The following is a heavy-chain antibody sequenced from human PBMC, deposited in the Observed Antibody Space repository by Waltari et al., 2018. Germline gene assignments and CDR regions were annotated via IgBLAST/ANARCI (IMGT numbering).Heavy chain of an antibody. D-gene: IGHD3-16*01. Sequence: QIQMVQSGDEVTNTGASMRVSCKASVYIFTRYGFSWVRQAPGQGLEWMAWIAAYNYKTNYAEKFQDRVTVTIDLSTSTGYLELKSLTSDDTAVYYCARGSDPRFAAFDFWGQGTIITVSS. J-gene: IGHJ3*01. CDR2: IAAYNYKT. V-gene: IGHV1-18*04. CDR3: ARGSDPRFAAFDF. CDR1: VYIFTRYG.